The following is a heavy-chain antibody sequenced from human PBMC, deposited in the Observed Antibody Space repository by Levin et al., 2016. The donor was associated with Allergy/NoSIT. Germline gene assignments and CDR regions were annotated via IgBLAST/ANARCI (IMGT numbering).Heavy chain of an antibody. J-gene: IGHJ6*03. CDR2: ISSSSSYI. D-gene: IGHD2-2*01. Sequence: VRQAPGKGLEWVSSISSSSSYIYYADSVKGRFTISRDNAKNSLYLQMNSLRAEDTAVYYCARGMGCSSTSCYWAHYYYYYMDVWGKGTTVTVSS. V-gene: IGHV3-21*01. CDR3: ARGMGCSSTSCYWAHYYYYYMDV.